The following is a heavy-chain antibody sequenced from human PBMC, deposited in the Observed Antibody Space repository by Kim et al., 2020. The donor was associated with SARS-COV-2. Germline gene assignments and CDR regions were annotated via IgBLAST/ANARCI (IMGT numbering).Heavy chain of an antibody. CDR3: AKAPIAVAGHGLEYFDY. J-gene: IGHJ4*02. Sequence: GGSLRLSCAASGFTFSSYGMHWVRQAPGKGLEWVAVIWYDGSNKYYADSVKGRFTISRDNSKNTLYLQMNSLRAEDTAVYYCAKAPIAVAGHGLEYFDYWGQGTLVTVSS. CDR1: GFTFSSYG. CDR2: IWYDGSNK. D-gene: IGHD6-19*01. V-gene: IGHV3-33*06.